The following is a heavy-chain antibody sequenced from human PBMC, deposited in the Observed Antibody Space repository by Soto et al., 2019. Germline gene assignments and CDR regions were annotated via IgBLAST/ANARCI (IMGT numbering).Heavy chain of an antibody. CDR2: INPSGGST. CDR3: ASERILRYLEWPDAFAI. J-gene: IGHJ3*02. CDR1: GYTFTSYY. Sequence: QVQLVQSGAEVKKPGASVKVSCKASGYTFTSYYMHWVRQAPGQGLEWMGIINPSGGSTSYAQKFQGRATMTGDTSTSTVNMERSSIRSEATTVYYCASERILRYLEWPDAFAIWGQGTMVIVST. D-gene: IGHD3-9*01. V-gene: IGHV1-46*01.